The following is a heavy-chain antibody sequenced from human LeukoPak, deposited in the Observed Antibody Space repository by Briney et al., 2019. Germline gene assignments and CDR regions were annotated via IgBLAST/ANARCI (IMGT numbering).Heavy chain of an antibody. Sequence: GGSLRLSCVVSGFTFTNYVVHWVRQAPGKGLEWVTLVSSDGGIKYYADSVKGRFSVSRDISKNTLYLQMNSLRVDDTAVYYCARDSETAPIHVLGYWGQGTLVTVSS. CDR3: ARDSETAPIHVLGY. D-gene: IGHD2-2*02. CDR2: VSSDGGIK. J-gene: IGHJ4*02. V-gene: IGHV3-30-3*01. CDR1: GFTFTNYV.